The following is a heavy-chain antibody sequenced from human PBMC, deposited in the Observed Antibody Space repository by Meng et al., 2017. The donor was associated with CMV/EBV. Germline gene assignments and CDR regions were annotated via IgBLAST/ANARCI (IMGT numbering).Heavy chain of an antibody. V-gene: IGHV4-61*01. D-gene: IGHD3-3*01. J-gene: IGHJ4*02. CDR3: ARGPLPSITIFGVVTPKYYFDY. CDR1: GGSVSSGSYY. Sequence: GSLRLSCTVSGGSVSSGSYYWSWIRQPPGKGLEWIGYIYYSGSTNYNPSLKSRVTISVDTSKNQFSLKLSSVTAADTAVYYCARGPLPSITIFGVVTPKYYFDYWGQGTLVTVSS. CDR2: IYYSGST.